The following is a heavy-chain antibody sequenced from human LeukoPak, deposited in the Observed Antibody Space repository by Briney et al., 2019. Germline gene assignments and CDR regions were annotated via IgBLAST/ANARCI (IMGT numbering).Heavy chain of an antibody. CDR2: INPSSGST. CDR1: GYTFTSYY. CDR3: ARDRLRLLPALDI. V-gene: IGHV1-46*01. J-gene: IGHJ3*02. D-gene: IGHD6-19*01. Sequence: ASVKVSCKTSGYTFTSYYVHWVRQDPGRGLEWMGVINPSSGSTTYAQKSQGRVAVTRDTSTSIVYMELSSLRPEDTAVYYCARDRLRLLPALDIWGQGTMVTVSS.